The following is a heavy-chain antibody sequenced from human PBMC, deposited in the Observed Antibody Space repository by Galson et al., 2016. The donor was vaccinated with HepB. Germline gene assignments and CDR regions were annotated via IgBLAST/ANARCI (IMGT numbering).Heavy chain of an antibody. Sequence: PLRLSCAASGFTFSSYGMHWVRQAPGKGLEWVAVIWYDGSNKYYADSVKGRFTISRDNFKNTLYLQMNSLRAEDTAVYYCARDIGDFWSGYSPHFDYWGQGTLVTVSS. CDR2: IWYDGSNK. CDR1: GFTFSSYG. J-gene: IGHJ4*02. V-gene: IGHV3-33*01. CDR3: ARDIGDFWSGYSPHFDY. D-gene: IGHD3-3*01.